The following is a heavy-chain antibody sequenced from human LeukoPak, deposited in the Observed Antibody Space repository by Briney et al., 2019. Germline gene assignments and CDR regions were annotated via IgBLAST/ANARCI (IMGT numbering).Heavy chain of an antibody. V-gene: IGHV1-2*06. CDR2: INPNSGGT. Sequence: ASVKVSCKASGYTFTGYYMHWVRQAHGQGLEWMGRINPNSGGTNYAQKFQGRVTMTRDTSISTAYMELSRLRSDDTAVYYCAREAFYDSSGYPYWGQGTLVTVSS. CDR3: AREAFYDSSGYPY. D-gene: IGHD3-22*01. CDR1: GYTFTGYY. J-gene: IGHJ4*02.